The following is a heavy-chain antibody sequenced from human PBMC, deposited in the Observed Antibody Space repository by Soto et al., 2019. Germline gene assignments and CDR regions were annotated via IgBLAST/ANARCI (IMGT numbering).Heavy chain of an antibody. D-gene: IGHD2-15*01. CDR3: SRAGILTTPYYTDY. CDR1: GFTFSDYY. V-gene: IGHV3-72*01. J-gene: IGHJ4*02. Sequence: GGSLRLSCAASGFTFSDYYMDWVRQAPGKGLEWVGRVRNKVNSYTTEYAASVKGRFTVSRDDSRNSLYLQMNSLKTEDTAMYYCSRAGILTTPYYTDYWGLGTLVTVS. CDR2: VRNKVNSYTT.